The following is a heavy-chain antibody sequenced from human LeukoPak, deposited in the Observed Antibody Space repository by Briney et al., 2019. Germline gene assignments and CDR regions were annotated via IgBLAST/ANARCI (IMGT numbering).Heavy chain of an antibody. CDR3: ARAPDRGNWNYVSDYYMDV. CDR1: GYTFTSYA. CDR2: INAGNGNT. J-gene: IGHJ6*03. Sequence: GASVKVSCKASGYTFTSYAIHWVRQAPGQRLEWMGWINAGNGNTKYSQKFQGRVTITRDTSASTAYMELSSLRSEDTAVYYCARAPDRGNWNYVSDYYMDVWGKGTTVTVSS. D-gene: IGHD1-7*01. V-gene: IGHV1-3*01.